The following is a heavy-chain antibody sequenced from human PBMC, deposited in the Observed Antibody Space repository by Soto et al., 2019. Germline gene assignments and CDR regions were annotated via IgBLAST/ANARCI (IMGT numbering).Heavy chain of an antibody. CDR3: ARDQSSKYYDFWSGPNWFDP. CDR2: MHYSGST. Sequence: SETLSLTCTVSGGSISSYYWSWIRQPPGKGLEWIGYMHYSGSTNYNPSLKSRVTISVDTSKNQFSLKLSSVTAADTAVYYCARDQSSKYYDFWSGPNWFDPWGQGTLVTVSS. V-gene: IGHV4-59*01. CDR1: GGSISSYY. J-gene: IGHJ5*02. D-gene: IGHD3-3*01.